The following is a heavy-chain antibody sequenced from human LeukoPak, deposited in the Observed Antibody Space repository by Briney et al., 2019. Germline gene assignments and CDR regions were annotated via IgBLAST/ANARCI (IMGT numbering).Heavy chain of an antibody. Sequence: PGGSLRLSCAASGFTFSSYAMSWVSQARGKGLEWVSALSGSGGSTYYADSAKGRFTISRDNSKNTLYLQINSMRAEDTAVYYCAKDAPILRYFDPEGQTAFDIWGQGTMVTVSS. V-gene: IGHV3-23*01. D-gene: IGHD3-9*01. J-gene: IGHJ3*02. CDR2: LSGSGGST. CDR3: AKDAPILRYFDPEGQTAFDI. CDR1: GFTFSSYA.